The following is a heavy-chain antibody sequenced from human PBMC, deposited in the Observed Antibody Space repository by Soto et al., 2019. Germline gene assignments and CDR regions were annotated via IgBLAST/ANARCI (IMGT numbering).Heavy chain of an antibody. D-gene: IGHD5-12*01. CDR1: SGSISSSNY. J-gene: IGHJ4*02. Sequence: PSDTLSLTCAVSSGSISSSNYWSLIRQPPGKGLCCIVEINHSGSTNYNPSLKSRVTISVDTSKNQFSLKLSSVTAADTAVYYCARGLKSPGIYGWLRSPGGPIYFDYWGQGTLVTVSS. CDR3: ARGLKSPGIYGWLRSPGGPIYFDY. V-gene: IGHV4-4*02. CDR2: INHSGST.